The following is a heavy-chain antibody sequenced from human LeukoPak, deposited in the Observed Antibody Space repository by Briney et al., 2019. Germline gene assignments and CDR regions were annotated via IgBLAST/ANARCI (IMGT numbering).Heavy chain of an antibody. J-gene: IGHJ4*02. CDR3: AKFNYPYASSGLPFDY. Sequence: GGSLRLSCAASGFTFSSYAMSWVRQAPGKGQEWVSVIGGSGGSTYHADSVKGRFTISRDNSNNTLYLQMNSLRAEDTAVYYCAKFNYPYASSGLPFDYWGQGTLVTVSS. CDR1: GFTFSSYA. D-gene: IGHD3-22*01. CDR2: IGGSGGST. V-gene: IGHV3-23*01.